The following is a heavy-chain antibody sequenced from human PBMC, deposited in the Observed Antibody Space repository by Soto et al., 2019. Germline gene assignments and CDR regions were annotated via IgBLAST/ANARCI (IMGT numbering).Heavy chain of an antibody. CDR3: ARGLYSSSYYM. V-gene: IGHV1-46*01. CDR1: GYTFTSSY. CDR2: IKPSGGSA. J-gene: IGHJ4*02. Sequence: QVPLVQSGAEVKKPGSTVKVSCKASGYTFTSSYIHWVRQAPGQGLEWMGIIKPSGGSATYAQMFQGRVTLTTDTSTSTVYMELSSLTSEDTAMYYCARGLYSSSYYMWGQGTLVTVSS. D-gene: IGHD3-22*01.